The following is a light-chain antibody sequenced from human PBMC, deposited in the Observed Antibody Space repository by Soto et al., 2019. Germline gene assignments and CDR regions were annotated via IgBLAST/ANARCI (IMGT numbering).Light chain of an antibody. CDR1: LDISSY. CDR3: QQYFSYPYT. CDR2: AAA. J-gene: IGKJ2*01. Sequence: AIRMTQSPSSFSASTGDRVTITCRASLDISSYLAWYQQKVGKAPKLLIYAAATLQRGAPSRFSGSGSGTDVTLTISRLQSQDFATYYCQQYFSYPYTFGQGTKLQI. V-gene: IGKV1-8*01.